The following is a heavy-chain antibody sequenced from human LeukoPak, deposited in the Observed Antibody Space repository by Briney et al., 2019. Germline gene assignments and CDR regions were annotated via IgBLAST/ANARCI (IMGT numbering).Heavy chain of an antibody. CDR3: ATDLRFLEWFYFDY. V-gene: IGHV1-24*01. CDR1: GYTLTELS. CDR2: FDPGDGET. J-gene: IGHJ4*02. D-gene: IGHD3-3*01. Sequence: ASVKVSCKVSGYTLTELSMHWVRQAPGKGLEWMGGFDPGDGETIYAQKFQGRVTMTEDTSTDTAYMELSSLRSEDTAVYYCATDLRFLEWFYFDYWGQGTLVTVSS.